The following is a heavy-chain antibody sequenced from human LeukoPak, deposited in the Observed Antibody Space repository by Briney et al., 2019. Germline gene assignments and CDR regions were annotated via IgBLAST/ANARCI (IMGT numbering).Heavy chain of an antibody. CDR3: ARHREVTGWFDP. Sequence: SETLSLTCTVSGGSISSYYWSWIRQPPGRGLEWIGEINHSGSTNYNPSLKSRVTISVDTSKNQFSLKLSSVTAADTAVYYCARHREVTGWFDPWGQGTLVTVSS. CDR2: INHSGST. D-gene: IGHD1-14*01. J-gene: IGHJ5*02. CDR1: GGSISSYY. V-gene: IGHV4-34*01.